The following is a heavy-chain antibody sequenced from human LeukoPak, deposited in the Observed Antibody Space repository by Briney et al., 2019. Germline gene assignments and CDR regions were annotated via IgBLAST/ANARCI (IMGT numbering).Heavy chain of an antibody. Sequence: ASVKVSCKASGGTFSSYAISWVRQAPGQGLEWMGGIIPIFGTANYAQKFQGRVTITTDESTSTAYMELSSLRSEDTAVYYCARDGGSSPARYYYYMDVWGKGTTVTVSS. CDR1: GGTFSSYA. V-gene: IGHV1-69*05. CDR2: IIPIFGTA. D-gene: IGHD6-6*01. CDR3: ARDGGSSPARYYYYMDV. J-gene: IGHJ6*03.